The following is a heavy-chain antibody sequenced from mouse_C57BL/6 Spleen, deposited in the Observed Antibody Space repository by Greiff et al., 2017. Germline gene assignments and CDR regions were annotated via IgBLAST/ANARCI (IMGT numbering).Heavy chain of an antibody. CDR2: IWRGGST. D-gene: IGHD1-1*01. V-gene: IGHV2-5*01. Sequence: VHLVESGPGLVQPSQSLSITCTVSGFSLTSYGVHWVRQSPGKGLEWLGVIWRGGSTDYNAAFMSRLSITKDNSKSQVFFKMNSLQADDTAIYYCAKNSGGSSHYFDYWGQGTTLTVSS. CDR3: AKNSGGSSHYFDY. J-gene: IGHJ2*01. CDR1: GFSLTSYG.